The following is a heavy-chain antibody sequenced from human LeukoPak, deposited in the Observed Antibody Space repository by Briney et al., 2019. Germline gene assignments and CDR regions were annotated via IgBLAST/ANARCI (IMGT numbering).Heavy chain of an antibody. Sequence: GGSLRLSCAASGFTFSSYGMHWVRQAPGKGLEWVAVISYDGSNKYYADSVKGRFTISRDNSKNTLYLQMNSPRAEDTAVYYCAKGLGYCSGGSCPQPSGMDVWGQGTTVTVSS. V-gene: IGHV3-30*18. J-gene: IGHJ6*02. CDR1: GFTFSSYG. D-gene: IGHD2-15*01. CDR2: ISYDGSNK. CDR3: AKGLGYCSGGSCPQPSGMDV.